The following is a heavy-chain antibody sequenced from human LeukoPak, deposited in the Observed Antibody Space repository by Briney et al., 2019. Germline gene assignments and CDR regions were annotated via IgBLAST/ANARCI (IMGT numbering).Heavy chain of an antibody. CDR2: VIPILGTA. V-gene: IGHV1-69*05. Sequence: ASETVSCKASGGSFSCYAISWVRQAPPQGMEWMGGVIPILGTANYAQKFQGRVTMTTDESTSTAYMELSSLRSEDTAVYYCAGGITGITIFGVATRDWGQGTLVTVSS. CDR3: AGGITGITIFGVATRD. D-gene: IGHD3-3*01. CDR1: GGSFSCYA. J-gene: IGHJ4*02.